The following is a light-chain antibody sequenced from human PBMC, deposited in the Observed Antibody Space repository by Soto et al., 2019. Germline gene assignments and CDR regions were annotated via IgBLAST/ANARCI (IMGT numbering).Light chain of an antibody. J-gene: IGKJ4*02. CDR2: AAS. CDR3: QQVHSYPFT. CDR1: QSISSW. Sequence: DIQMTQSPSTLSASVGHRLTITWRTSQSISSWLACYQQKPGKAPTLLIYAASTVHSGVPSRFSGSGSGTDFTLTISSLQPEDFATFYCQQVHSYPFTFGGGTTGDIK. V-gene: IGKV1-5*01.